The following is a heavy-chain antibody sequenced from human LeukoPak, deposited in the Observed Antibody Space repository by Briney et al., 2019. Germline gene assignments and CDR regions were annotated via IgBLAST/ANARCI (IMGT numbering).Heavy chain of an antibody. CDR3: ARQKGIAAAGHDY. CDR1: GGSISSSSYY. CDR2: IYYSGST. Sequence: SETLSLTCTVSGGSISSSSYYWGWIRQPPGKGLEWIGSIYYSGSTYYNPSLKSRVAISVDTSKNQSSLKLSSVTAADTAVYYCARQKGIAAAGHDYWGQGTLVTVSS. J-gene: IGHJ4*02. D-gene: IGHD6-13*01. V-gene: IGHV4-39*01.